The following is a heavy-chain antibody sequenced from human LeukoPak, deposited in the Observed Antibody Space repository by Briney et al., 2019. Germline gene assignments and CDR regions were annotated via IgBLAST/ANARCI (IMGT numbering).Heavy chain of an antibody. D-gene: IGHD1-26*01. V-gene: IGHV4-34*01. CDR1: GGSFSGYY. CDR2: INHSGST. J-gene: IGHJ5*02. Sequence: SETLSLTCAVYGGSFSGYYWSWIRQPPGKGLEWVGEINHSGSTNYNPSLKSRVTISVDTSKNQFSLKLSSVTAADTAVYYCARGHPHSGSYRGRLDPWGQGTLVTVSS. CDR3: ARGHPHSGSYRGRLDP.